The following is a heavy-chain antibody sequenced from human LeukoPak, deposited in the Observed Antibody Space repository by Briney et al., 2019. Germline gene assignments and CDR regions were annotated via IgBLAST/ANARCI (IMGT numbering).Heavy chain of an antibody. V-gene: IGHV3-74*01. Sequence: GGSLRLSCTASGFIFSDYWMHWVRQAPGEELVWVSRINSDGTSTTYADSVKGRFTISRDNAKNTLYLQMNCLRAEDTAVYYCARDRGWWFDPWGQGTLVTVSS. CDR1: GFIFSDYW. J-gene: IGHJ5*02. D-gene: IGHD5-12*01. CDR3: ARDRGWWFDP. CDR2: INSDGTST.